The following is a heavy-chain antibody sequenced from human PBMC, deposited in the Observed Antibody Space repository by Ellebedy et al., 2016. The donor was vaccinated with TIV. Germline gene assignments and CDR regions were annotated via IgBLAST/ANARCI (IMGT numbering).Heavy chain of an antibody. CDR2: INAGNGNT. CDR3: ARDRDYGTFDY. V-gene: IGHV1-3*01. D-gene: IGHD4-17*01. Sequence: AASVQVSCKASGYTFTSYAMHWVRQPPGQRLAWMGWINAGNGNTKYSQKFQGRVTITRDTSASTAYMELSSLRSEDTAVYYCARDRDYGTFDYWGQGTLVTVSS. J-gene: IGHJ4*02. CDR1: GYTFTSYA.